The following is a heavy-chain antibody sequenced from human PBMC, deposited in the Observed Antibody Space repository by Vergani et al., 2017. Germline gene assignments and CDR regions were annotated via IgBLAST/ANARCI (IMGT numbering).Heavy chain of an antibody. J-gene: IGHJ6*02. Sequence: EVQLLESGGDLVQPGGSLRLSCAASGFTFNHYAMNWVRQAPGKGLEWVSGISGSGGSTYYAGSVKGRFTISRDSSKNTLYLQMNCLSAGDTAVYYCAKAKPRNSGYDYLYYYHAMDVWGQGTTVTASS. D-gene: IGHD5-12*01. CDR2: ISGSGGST. CDR3: AKAKPRNSGYDYLYYYHAMDV. CDR1: GFTFNHYA. V-gene: IGHV3-23*01.